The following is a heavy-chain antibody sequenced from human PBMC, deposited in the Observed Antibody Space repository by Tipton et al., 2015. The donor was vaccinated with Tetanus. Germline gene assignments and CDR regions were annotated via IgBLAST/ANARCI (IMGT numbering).Heavy chain of an antibody. CDR3: ARRSYCTSTRCFDAFDL. V-gene: IGHV4-4*08. CDR2: IFASGST. CDR1: GFTFSTYS. D-gene: IGHD2-8*01. J-gene: IGHJ3*01. Sequence: LRLSCEASGFTFSTYSMNWVRQPPGKGLEWISYIFASGSTNYNPALKSRVTISMDTSKNQISLNLTSVTAADTAVYFCARRSYCTSTRCFDAFDLWGPGTRVTVSS.